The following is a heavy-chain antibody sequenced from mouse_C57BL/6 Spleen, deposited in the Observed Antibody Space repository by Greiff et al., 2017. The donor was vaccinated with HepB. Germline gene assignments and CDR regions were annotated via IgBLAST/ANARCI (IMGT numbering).Heavy chain of an antibody. CDR3: ARIMDYSNYNN. V-gene: IGHV1-59*01. D-gene: IGHD2-5*01. CDR1: GYTFTSYW. Sequence: QVQLQQPGAELVRPGTSVKLSCKASGYTFTSYWMHWVKQRPGQGLEWIGVIDPSDSYTNYNQKFKGKATLTVDTSSSTAYMQLSSLTSEDSAVYYCARIMDYSNYNNWGQGTTPTVSS. CDR2: IDPSDSYT. J-gene: IGHJ2*01.